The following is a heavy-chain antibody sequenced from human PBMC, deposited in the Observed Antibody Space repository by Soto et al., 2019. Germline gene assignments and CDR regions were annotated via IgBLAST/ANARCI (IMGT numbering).Heavy chain of an antibody. CDR3: AKLPPRAQRLARYYLEY. CDR2: IYYSGST. D-gene: IGHD3-9*01. CDR1: GGSISSYY. Sequence: SETLSLTCTVSGGSISSYYWSWIRQPPGKGLEWIGYIYYSGSTNYNPSLKSRVTISVDTSKNQFSLKLSSVTAADTAIYYCAKLPPRAQRLARYYLEYWGQGTPVTVSS. J-gene: IGHJ4*02. V-gene: IGHV4-59*01.